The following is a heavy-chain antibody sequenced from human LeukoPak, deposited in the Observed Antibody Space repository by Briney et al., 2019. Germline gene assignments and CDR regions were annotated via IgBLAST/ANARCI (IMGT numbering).Heavy chain of an antibody. D-gene: IGHD4-23*01. Sequence: SETLSLTCTVSGGSISSYYWSWIRQPAGKGLEWIGRIYTSGSTNYNPSLKSRVTMSVDTSKNQFSLKLSSVTAADTAVYYCARMMVTPGGPYWYFDLWGRGNLVTVSS. CDR1: GGSISSYY. CDR2: IYTSGST. CDR3: ARMMVTPGGPYWYFDL. V-gene: IGHV4-4*07. J-gene: IGHJ2*01.